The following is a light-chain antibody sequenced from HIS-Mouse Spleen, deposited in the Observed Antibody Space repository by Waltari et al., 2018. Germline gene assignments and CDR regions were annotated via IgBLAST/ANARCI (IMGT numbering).Light chain of an antibody. CDR3: QTWGTGIPV. CDR1: SGHSSYA. V-gene: IGLV4-69*01. J-gene: IGLJ2*01. Sequence: QLVLTQSPSASASLGSSVKLTCTPSSGHSSYAIAWHQQQPEKGPRYLMKLNSDGSHSKGDGIPDRLSGSSSGAERYLTISSLQSEDEADYYCQTWGTGIPVFGGGTKLTVL. CDR2: LNSDGSH.